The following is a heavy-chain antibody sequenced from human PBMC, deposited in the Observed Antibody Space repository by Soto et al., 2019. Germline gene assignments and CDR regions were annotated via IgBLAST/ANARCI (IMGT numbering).Heavy chain of an antibody. Sequence: GESLKISCKGSGYSCTSYWISWVRQMPGKGLEWMGRIDPSDSYTNYSPSFQGHVTISADKSISTAYLQWSSLKASDTAMYYCARHSEDIVVVPAARVGYYYYGMDVWGQGTTVTV. CDR2: IDPSDSYT. CDR3: ARHSEDIVVVPAARVGYYYYGMDV. J-gene: IGHJ6*02. CDR1: GYSCTSYW. D-gene: IGHD2-2*01. V-gene: IGHV5-10-1*01.